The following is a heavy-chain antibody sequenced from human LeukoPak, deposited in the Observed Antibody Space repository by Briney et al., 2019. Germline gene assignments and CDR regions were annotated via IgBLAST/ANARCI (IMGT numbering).Heavy chain of an antibody. D-gene: IGHD5-12*01. Sequence: AGGSLRLSCAASGFTFSNYWMSWVRQAPGKGLEWVANIKQDGSEKFYVDSLKGRFTISRDNARNSLYLRMNSLRAEDTAVYYCATLGAYDRFDSWGQGTLVTVSS. CDR2: IKQDGSEK. CDR3: ATLGAYDRFDS. J-gene: IGHJ4*02. V-gene: IGHV3-7*05. CDR1: GFTFSNYW.